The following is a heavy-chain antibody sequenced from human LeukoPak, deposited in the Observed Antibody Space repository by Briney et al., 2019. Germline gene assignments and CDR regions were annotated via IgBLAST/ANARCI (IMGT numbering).Heavy chain of an antibody. D-gene: IGHD1-1*01. J-gene: IGHJ3*02. V-gene: IGHV3-48*03. Sequence: PRGSLRLSCAASGFTFSSYEMNWVRQAPGKGLEWVSNISSSGTIYYADSVKGRFTISRDNAKNSLYLQMNSLRAEDTAVYYCAREGYDAFDIWGQGTMVTVSS. CDR1: GFTFSSYE. CDR2: ISSSGTI. CDR3: AREGYDAFDI.